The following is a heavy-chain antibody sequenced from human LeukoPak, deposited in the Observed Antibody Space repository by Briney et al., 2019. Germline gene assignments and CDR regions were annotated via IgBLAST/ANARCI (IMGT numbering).Heavy chain of an antibody. J-gene: IGHJ4*02. V-gene: IGHV3-7*05. CDR3: ARDGSTGAVDFYY. CDR2: TKQDGGEK. CDR1: GFTFSSYW. D-gene: IGHD7-27*01. Sequence: GGSLRLSCAASGFTFSSYWMSWVRQAPGKGLEWVASTKQDGGEKYYVDSVKGRFTISRDNAKSSLYLQMNSLRAEDTAVYYCARDGSTGAVDFYYWGQGTLVTVSS.